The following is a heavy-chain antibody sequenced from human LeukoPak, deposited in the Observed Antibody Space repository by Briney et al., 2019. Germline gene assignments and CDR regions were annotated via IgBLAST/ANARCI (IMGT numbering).Heavy chain of an antibody. CDR1: GGTFSSYA. V-gene: IGHV1-69*04. CDR3: ARVFGGYDSFENYYGMDV. J-gene: IGHJ6*02. CDR2: IIPILGIA. Sequence: ASVKVSCKASGGTFSSYAISWVRQAPGQGLEWMGRIIPILGIANYAQKFQGRVTITADKSTSTAYMELSSLRSEDTAVYYCARVFGGYDSFENYYGMDVWGQGTTVTVSS. D-gene: IGHD5-12*01.